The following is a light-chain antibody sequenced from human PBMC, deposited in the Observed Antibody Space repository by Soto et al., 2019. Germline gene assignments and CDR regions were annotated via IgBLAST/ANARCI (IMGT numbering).Light chain of an antibody. CDR3: LQNHNYPIT. Sequence: AIQMTQSPSSLSASVGDRVTITCRASPGIRNDLGWYQQRPGKAPKLLIYAASTLQSGVPSRFSGSGSGTDFILTISSLLTEDFATYYCLQNHNYPITFGQGTRLEIK. V-gene: IGKV1-6*01. CDR1: PGIRND. J-gene: IGKJ5*01. CDR2: AAS.